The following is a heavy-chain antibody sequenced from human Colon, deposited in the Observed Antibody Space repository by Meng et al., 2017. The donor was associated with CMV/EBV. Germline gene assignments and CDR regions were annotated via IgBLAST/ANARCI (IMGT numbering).Heavy chain of an antibody. D-gene: IGHD2-2*01. J-gene: IGHJ6*02. Sequence: GGSLRLSCAASGFTFSGSAIHWVRQASGKGLEWVGRIRSKANSYATVYAASVNGRFTISRDDSKNTAYLQMNSLKTEDTAVYYCTRPLYCSITSSCMDAWGQGTTVTVSS. CDR2: IRSKANSYAT. V-gene: IGHV3-73*01. CDR1: GFTFSGSA. CDR3: TRPLYCSITSSCMDA.